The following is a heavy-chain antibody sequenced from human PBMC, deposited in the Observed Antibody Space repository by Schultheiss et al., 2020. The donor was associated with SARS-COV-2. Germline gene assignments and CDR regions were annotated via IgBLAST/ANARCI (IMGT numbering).Heavy chain of an antibody. V-gene: IGHV3-21*01. CDR3: ARGGYSGYPRIYYYYYYGMDV. Sequence: GGSLRLSCAASGFTFSSYSMNWVRQAPGKGLEWVSSISSSSSYIYYADSVKGRFTISRDNAKNSLYLQMNSLRAEDTAVYYCARGGYSGYPRIYYYYYYGMDVWGQGTTVTVSS. D-gene: IGHD5-12*01. CDR2: ISSSSSYI. J-gene: IGHJ6*02. CDR1: GFTFSSYS.